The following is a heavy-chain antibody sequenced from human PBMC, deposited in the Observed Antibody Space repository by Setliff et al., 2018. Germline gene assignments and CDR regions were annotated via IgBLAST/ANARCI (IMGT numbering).Heavy chain of an antibody. Sequence: VKVSCKASGDTFSSYAINWVRQAPGQGLEWMGGIIPIFGTANYAQKFQGRLTITTVGSTSTAYMELSSLRSEDTAVYYCARADYIRYFYMDAWGKGTTVTVSS. J-gene: IGHJ6*03. D-gene: IGHD4-4*01. CDR2: IIPIFGTA. V-gene: IGHV1-69*05. CDR1: GDTFSSYA. CDR3: ARADYIRYFYMDA.